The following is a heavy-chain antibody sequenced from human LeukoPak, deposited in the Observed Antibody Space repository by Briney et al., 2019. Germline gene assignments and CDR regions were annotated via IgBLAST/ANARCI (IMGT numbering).Heavy chain of an antibody. D-gene: IGHD1-26*01. Sequence: GGSLRLSCAASGFPVSSKYMSWVRQAPGKGLEWVSVIYGADGTYYADSVKGRFSISRDKSKNTLYLQMNNLRPEDTAVYYCARDGLLGATNPFDNWDQGTLVTVSS. CDR3: ARDGLLGATNPFDN. J-gene: IGHJ4*02. CDR1: GFPVSSKY. V-gene: IGHV3-66*01. CDR2: IYGADGT.